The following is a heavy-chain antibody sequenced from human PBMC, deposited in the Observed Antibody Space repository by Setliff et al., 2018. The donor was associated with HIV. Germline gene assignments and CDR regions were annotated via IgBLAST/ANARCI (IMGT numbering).Heavy chain of an antibody. CDR1: GSGFTRKI. V-gene: IGHV1-3*01. CDR3: ARDVGSVWHNWFDP. CDR2: INVGSGNT. Sequence: ASVKVSCKASGSGFTRKIIHWVRQAPGQRLEWMGWINVGSGNTKYSLRFQDRVTLTRDTSATTAYMELSSLRSEDTSVYYCARDVGSVWHNWFDPWGQGTLVTVSS. D-gene: IGHD6-19*01. J-gene: IGHJ5*02.